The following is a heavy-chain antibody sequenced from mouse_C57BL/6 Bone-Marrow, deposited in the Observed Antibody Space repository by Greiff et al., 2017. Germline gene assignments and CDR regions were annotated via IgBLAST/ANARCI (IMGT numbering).Heavy chain of an antibody. CDR1: GFTFSDYY. Sequence: DVQLVESEGGLVQPGSSMKLSCTASGFTFSDYYMAWVRQVPEKGLEWVANINYDGSSTYYLDSLKSRFIISRDNAKNILYLQMSSLKSEDTATYYCARDAPYSNYWYFDVWGTGTTVTVSS. CDR3: ARDAPYSNYWYFDV. V-gene: IGHV5-16*01. D-gene: IGHD2-5*01. J-gene: IGHJ1*03. CDR2: INYDGSST.